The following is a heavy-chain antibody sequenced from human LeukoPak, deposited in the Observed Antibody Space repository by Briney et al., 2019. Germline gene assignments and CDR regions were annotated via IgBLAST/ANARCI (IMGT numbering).Heavy chain of an antibody. D-gene: IGHD1-26*01. CDR1: GGSISSSGYY. V-gene: IGHV4-39*01. J-gene: IGHJ5*02. CDR2: IYYSGST. Sequence: SETLSLTCTVSGGSISSSGYYWGWIRQPPGKGLEWIASIYYSGSTYYNPSLKGRVSISVDTSKNQLSLKLSSLTAADTAVYYCARHEYSGSYYGLSWFDPWGQGTLVTVSS. CDR3: ARHEYSGSYYGLSWFDP.